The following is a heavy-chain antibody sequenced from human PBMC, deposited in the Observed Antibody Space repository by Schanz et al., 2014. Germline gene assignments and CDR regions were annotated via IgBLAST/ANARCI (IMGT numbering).Heavy chain of an antibody. CDR2: ISGRGDST. CDR3: AKIRYDSSGYYLPYYGMDV. J-gene: IGHJ6*02. V-gene: IGHV3-23*04. CDR1: GFSFSTYA. D-gene: IGHD3-22*01. Sequence: VQLVESGGGLAQPGGSLRLSCAASGFSFSTYAMNWVRQAPGKGLEWVSLISGRGDSTHYADSVKGRFIIPRDNSKNTLYLQMNSLRAEDTAVYYCAKIRYDSSGYYLPYYGMDVWGQGTTVIVSS.